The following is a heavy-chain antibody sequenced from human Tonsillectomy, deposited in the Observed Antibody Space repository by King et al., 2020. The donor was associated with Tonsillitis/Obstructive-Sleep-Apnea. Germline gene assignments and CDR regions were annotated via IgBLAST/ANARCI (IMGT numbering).Heavy chain of an antibody. V-gene: IGHV3-9*01. CDR1: GFTFGDYV. J-gene: IGHJ6*03. CDR2: ISWNSDNI. Sequence: QLVQSGGGLVQPGRSLRLSCEASGFTFGDYVMHWVRQAPGKGLEWVSGISWNSDNIDYADSVKGRFTISRDNAKNSLYLQMNSLRPEDTALYYCAKDTAYGDLYDYLDVWGKGTTVTVS. D-gene: IGHD4-17*01. CDR3: AKDTAYGDLYDYLDV.